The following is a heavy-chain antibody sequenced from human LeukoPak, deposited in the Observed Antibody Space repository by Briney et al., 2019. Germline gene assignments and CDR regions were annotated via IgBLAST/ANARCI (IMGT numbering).Heavy chain of an antibody. CDR3: AKAYKDGSGSFRDYYMDV. Sequence: PGGSLRLSCAASGFTFSSYEMNWVRQAPGKGLEWVSYISSSGSTIYYADSVKGRFTISRDNSKNTLYLQMNSLRAEDTAVYYCAKAYKDGSGSFRDYYMDVWGKGTTVTVSS. CDR1: GFTFSSYE. CDR2: ISSSGSTI. V-gene: IGHV3-48*03. D-gene: IGHD3-10*01. J-gene: IGHJ6*03.